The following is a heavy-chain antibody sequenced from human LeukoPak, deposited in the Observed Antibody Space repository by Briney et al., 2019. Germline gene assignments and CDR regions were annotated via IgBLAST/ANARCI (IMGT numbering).Heavy chain of an antibody. V-gene: IGHV4-61*01. J-gene: IGHJ6*02. CDR3: ARVPSNPYYYYGMDV. Sequence: SETLSLTCTVSGGSVGSGSYYWSWIRQPPGKGLEWIGYIYYSGSTNYNPSLKSRVTISVDTSKNQFSLKLSSVTAADTAVYYCARVPSNPYYYYGMDVWGQGTTVTVSS. CDR2: IYYSGST. CDR1: GGSVGSGSYY. D-gene: IGHD4-11*01.